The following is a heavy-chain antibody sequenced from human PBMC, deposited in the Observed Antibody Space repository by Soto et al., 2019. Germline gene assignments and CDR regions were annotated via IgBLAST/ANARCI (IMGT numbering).Heavy chain of an antibody. V-gene: IGHV3-23*01. J-gene: IGHJ3*02. D-gene: IGHD2-2*01. CDR3: AKMVVPAAINDAFDI. CDR1: GFTFSRHA. Sequence: EVQLLESGGGLEQPGGSLRLSCDASGFTFSRHAMGWVRQAPGKGLEWVSGVSGSGDSTYYADSVKGRFTISRDNSKNRLYLEMNSLRADETAVYYCAKMVVPAAINDAFDIWGQGTMVTVSS. CDR2: VSGSGDST.